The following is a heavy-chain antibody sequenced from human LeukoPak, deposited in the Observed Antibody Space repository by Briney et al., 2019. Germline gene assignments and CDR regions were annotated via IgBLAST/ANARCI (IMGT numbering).Heavy chain of an antibody. CDR1: GGSISSFY. D-gene: IGHD3-10*01. J-gene: IGHJ4*02. CDR3: ARLGLWFGELGQGYYFDY. Sequence: ETLSLTCTVSGGSISSFYWSWIRQPPGKGLEWIGYIYYSGSTNYNPSLKSRVTVSVDTSKNQFSLKLSSVTAADTAVYYCARLGLWFGELGQGYYFDYWGQGTLVTVSS. V-gene: IGHV4-59*08. CDR2: IYYSGST.